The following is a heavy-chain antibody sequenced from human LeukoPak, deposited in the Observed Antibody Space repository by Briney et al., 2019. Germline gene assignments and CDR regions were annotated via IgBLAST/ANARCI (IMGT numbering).Heavy chain of an antibody. D-gene: IGHD3-10*02. V-gene: IGHV1-46*01. Sequence: ASVKVSCKASGYTFTGYHMHWVRQAPGRGLEWMGIINPSGGSTSYAQKFQGRVTMTRDTSTSTVYMELSSLRSEDTAVYYCASMFGDIIDYWGQGTLVTVSS. CDR3: ASMFGDIIDY. CDR2: INPSGGST. CDR1: GYTFTGYH. J-gene: IGHJ4*02.